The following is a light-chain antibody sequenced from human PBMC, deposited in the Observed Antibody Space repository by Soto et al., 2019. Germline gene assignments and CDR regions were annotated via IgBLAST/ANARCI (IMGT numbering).Light chain of an antibody. J-gene: IGKJ1*01. CDR1: QSVSSN. CDR3: QQYKNWWT. V-gene: IGKV3-15*01. Sequence: EILMTQSPATLSVSPGERATLSCRASQSVSSNLAWYQQKPGQAPRLLIYGASTRATGIPARFSGSGSGTEFTLTISSLQSEDFAVYYCQQYKNWWTFGQGTKVDIK. CDR2: GAS.